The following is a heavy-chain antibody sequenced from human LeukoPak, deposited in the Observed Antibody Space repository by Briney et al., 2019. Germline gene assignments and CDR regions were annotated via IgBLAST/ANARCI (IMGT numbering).Heavy chain of an antibody. J-gene: IGHJ4*02. D-gene: IGHD3-22*01. CDR3: ARDYSSGRDF. V-gene: IGHV3-7*04. CDR2: INQDGSDQ. CDR1: GFTFSSYA. Sequence: PGGSLRLSCAASGFTFSSYAMSWVRQAPGKGLEWVATINQDGSDQYYVDSVKGRFTISRDNAKNSLDLQMNSLRAEDTAVYYCARDYSSGRDFWGQGTLVTVSS.